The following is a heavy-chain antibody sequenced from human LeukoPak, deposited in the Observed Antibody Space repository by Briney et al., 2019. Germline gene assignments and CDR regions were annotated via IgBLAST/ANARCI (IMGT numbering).Heavy chain of an antibody. CDR3: ARSEYSFDY. V-gene: IGHV3-74*01. Sequence: GGSLRLSCAASGFSFSRYWMHWVRQAPGKGLVWVSRINSDGSSSTYADSVKGRFTISRDNAKNTLYLQMNSLRVEDTAVYYCARSEYSFDYWGQGTLVTVSS. CDR1: GFSFSRYW. CDR2: INSDGSSS. J-gene: IGHJ4*02.